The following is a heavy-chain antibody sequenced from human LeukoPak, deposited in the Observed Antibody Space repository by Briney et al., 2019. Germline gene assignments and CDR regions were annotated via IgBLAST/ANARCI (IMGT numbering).Heavy chain of an antibody. CDR3: ARGDSSSWTDSYYFDY. CDR1: GGSISSYY. J-gene: IGHJ4*02. Sequence: SETLSLTCTASGGSISSYYWSWIRQPAGKGLEWIGRIYTSGSTNYNPSLKSRVTMSVDTSKNQFSLKLSSVTAADTAVYYCARGDSSSWTDSYYFDYWGQGTLVTVSS. V-gene: IGHV4-4*07. D-gene: IGHD6-13*01. CDR2: IYTSGST.